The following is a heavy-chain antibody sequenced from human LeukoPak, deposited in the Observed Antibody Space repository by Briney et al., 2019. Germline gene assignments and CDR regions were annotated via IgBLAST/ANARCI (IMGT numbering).Heavy chain of an antibody. V-gene: IGHV4-39*01. CDR1: GGPISSPSYF. J-gene: IGHJ4*02. Sequence: SETLSLTCTVSGGPISSPSYFWGWIRQSPGRGLEWIGSIHYSGSTHYNPSLKSRVTISVDTSRNQFSLKLRSAAAADTAVYYCARHSPYSSSVGDFDYWGQGTLVTVSS. CDR2: IHYSGST. CDR3: ARHSPYSSSVGDFDY. D-gene: IGHD6-13*01.